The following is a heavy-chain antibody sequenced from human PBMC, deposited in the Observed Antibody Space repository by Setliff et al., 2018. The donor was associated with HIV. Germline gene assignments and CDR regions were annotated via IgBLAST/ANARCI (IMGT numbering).Heavy chain of an antibody. CDR3: VRDRGDATIFSWGHYFDY. CDR2: INPSSGGT. Sequence: ASVKVSCKASGYTFTNYYMHWVRQAPGQGLKWMGVINPSSGGTHYAQKFQGRVTMARDTSTTTVYMDLSSLTSEDTAVYFCVRDRGDATIFSWGHYFDYWGPGTLVTVSS. D-gene: IGHD3-3*01. V-gene: IGHV1-46*01. CDR1: GYTFTNYY. J-gene: IGHJ4*02.